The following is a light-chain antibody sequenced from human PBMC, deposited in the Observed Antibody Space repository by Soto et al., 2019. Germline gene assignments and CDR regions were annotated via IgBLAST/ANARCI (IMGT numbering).Light chain of an antibody. V-gene: IGLV2-8*01. CDR2: EFS. CDR1: SSAVGAYNY. Sequence: QSALTQPPSASGSPGQAVTFSCIGTSSAVGAYNYVSWYQQHPGKAPKLMIYEFSKRPSGVPDRFSGSKSANTASLTVSGLQSEDEADYYCSLFAGRSNFIFGGGPKLTGL. CDR3: SLFAGRSNFI. J-gene: IGLJ2*01.